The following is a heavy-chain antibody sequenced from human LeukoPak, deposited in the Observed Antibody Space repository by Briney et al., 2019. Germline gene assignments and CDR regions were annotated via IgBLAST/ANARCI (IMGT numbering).Heavy chain of an antibody. J-gene: IGHJ4*02. CDR2: IYHSGST. D-gene: IGHD3-3*01. CDR1: GYSISSGYY. CDR3: ASTDRITIFGVVSD. V-gene: IGHV4-38-2*02. Sequence: SETLSLTCTVSGYSISSGYYWGWIRQPPGKGLEWIGSIYHSGSTYYNPSLKSRVTISVDTSKNQFSLKLSSMTAADTAVYYCASTDRITIFGVVSDWGQGTLVTVSS.